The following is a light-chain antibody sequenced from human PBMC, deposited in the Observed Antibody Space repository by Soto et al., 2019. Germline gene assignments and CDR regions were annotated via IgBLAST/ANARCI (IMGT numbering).Light chain of an antibody. CDR2: AAS. V-gene: IGKV1-27*01. CDR1: QGISTY. CDR3: QKYNSVPLT. J-gene: IGKJ4*01. Sequence: DIQMTQSPSSLSASVGDRVTITCRASQGISTYLAWYQQKPGKVPKLLIYAASTLQSGVPSRFSGSGSGTDFTLTISSRQPEDVATYYCQKYNSVPLTFGGGTKVEIK.